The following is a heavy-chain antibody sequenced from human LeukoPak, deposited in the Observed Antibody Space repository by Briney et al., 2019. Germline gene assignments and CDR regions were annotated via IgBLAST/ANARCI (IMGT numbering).Heavy chain of an antibody. J-gene: IGHJ4*02. V-gene: IGHV1-46*01. Sequence: ASVKVSCKASGYTFTSNYINWVRQAPGQGLEWMGLINPTGGSTTYAQKFQGRVTMTRDMSTSTVYMELSSLRSEDTAKYYCARSNQNFSPNSSPGHWGQGTLVTVSS. D-gene: IGHD6-13*01. CDR2: INPTGGST. CDR1: GYTFTSNY. CDR3: ARSNQNFSPNSSPGH.